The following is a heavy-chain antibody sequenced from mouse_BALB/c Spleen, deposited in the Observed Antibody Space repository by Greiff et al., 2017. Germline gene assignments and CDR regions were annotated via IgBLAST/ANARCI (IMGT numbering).Heavy chain of an antibody. V-gene: IGHV5-6-5*01. J-gene: IGHJ4*01. D-gene: IGHD2-3*01. Sequence: EVQRVESGGGLVKPGGSLKLSCAASGFTFSSYAMSWVRQTPEKRLEWVASISSGGSTYYPDSVKGRFTISRDNARNILYLQMSSLRSEDTAMYYCARGDGYYGAMDYWGQGTSVTVSS. CDR3: ARGDGYYGAMDY. CDR1: GFTFSSYA. CDR2: ISSGGST.